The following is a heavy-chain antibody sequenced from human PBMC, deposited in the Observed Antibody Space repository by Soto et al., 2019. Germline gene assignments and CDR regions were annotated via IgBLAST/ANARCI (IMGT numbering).Heavy chain of an antibody. J-gene: IGHJ6*02. D-gene: IGHD6-19*01. CDR2: IYYSGST. V-gene: IGHV4-59*01. CDR3: ARMAGSIWYPIQYYYYGMDV. Sequence: SETLSLTCTVSGGSISSYYWSWIRQPPGKGLEWIGYIYYSGSTNYNPSLKSRVAISVDTSKHQFSLKLSSVTAADTAVYYCARMAGSIWYPIQYYYYGMDVWGQGTTVTVSS. CDR1: GGSISSYY.